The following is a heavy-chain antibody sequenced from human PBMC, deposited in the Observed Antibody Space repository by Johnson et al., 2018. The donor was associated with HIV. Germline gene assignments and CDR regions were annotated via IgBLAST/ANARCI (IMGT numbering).Heavy chain of an antibody. V-gene: IGHV3-20*04. CDR3: ARGHSSSPYEDAFDI. CDR1: GFKFDDYG. Sequence: VQLVESGGGVVRPGGSLRLSCVVSGFKFDDYGMNWVRQAPGKGLEWVSGINWNGGSTTYADSVKGRFTISRDNANNSLYLQMNSLRAEDTAVYYCARGHSSSPYEDAFDIWCQGTMVTVSS. J-gene: IGHJ3*02. CDR2: INWNGGST. D-gene: IGHD6-13*01.